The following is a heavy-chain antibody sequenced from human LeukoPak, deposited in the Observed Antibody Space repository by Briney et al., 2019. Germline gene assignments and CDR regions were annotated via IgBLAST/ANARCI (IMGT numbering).Heavy chain of an antibody. CDR3: ARAGLDHCSGGSCYFGWFDP. V-gene: IGHV1-18*01. CDR1: GYILTSYG. Sequence: ASVKASCKASGYILTSYGISWVRQAPGQGLEWMGWISGYNGNINYAQKLQGRVTMTTDTSTSTAYMELRSLRSDDTAVYYCARAGLDHCSGGSCYFGWFDPWGQGTLVTVSS. J-gene: IGHJ5*02. D-gene: IGHD2-15*01. CDR2: ISGYNGNI.